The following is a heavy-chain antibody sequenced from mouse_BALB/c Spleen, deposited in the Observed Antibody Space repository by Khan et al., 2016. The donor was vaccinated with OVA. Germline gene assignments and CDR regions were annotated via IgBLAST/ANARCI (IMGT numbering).Heavy chain of an antibody. J-gene: IGHJ3*01. CDR2: INPSISFT. CDR3: ARRGAYYRNVGWFPY. Sequence: VQLKQSGAELARPGASVKMSCKASGYTFTSYTMYWVQQRPGQGLDWIANINPSISFTNYNQKFKDNVTLTADKSTSTAYMQLSSLTSEDAAVFYFARRGAYYRNVGWFPYWGQGTLVTVSA. V-gene: IGHV1-4*01. CDR1: GYTFTSYT. D-gene: IGHD2-14*01.